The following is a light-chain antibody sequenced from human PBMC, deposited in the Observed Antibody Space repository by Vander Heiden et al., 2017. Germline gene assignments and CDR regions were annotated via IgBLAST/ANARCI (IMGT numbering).Light chain of an antibody. CDR1: SFNIGAGYN. Sequence: QSVVTQPPSVSGTLGQRVTMSCTGTSFNIGAGYNVHWYQHLPGRAPTLLIYGTFNRASGVPDRFSASKSGASASLDISGVQPDDEADYYCQAYDSSLGAWVFGGGTKLTVL. V-gene: IGLV1-40*03. J-gene: IGLJ3*02. CDR2: GTF. CDR3: QAYDSSLGAWV.